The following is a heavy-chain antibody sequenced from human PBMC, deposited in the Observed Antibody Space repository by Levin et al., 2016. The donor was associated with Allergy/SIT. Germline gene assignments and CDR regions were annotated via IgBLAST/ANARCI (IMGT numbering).Heavy chain of an antibody. CDR2: ISGSGGST. CDR3: AKAGVGANLASLEDY. V-gene: IGHV3-23*01. CDR1: GFTFSSYA. D-gene: IGHD1-26*01. J-gene: IGHJ4*02. Sequence: GESLKISCAASGFTFSSYAMSWVRQAPGKGLEWVSAISGSGGSTYYADSVKGRFTISRDNSKNTLYLQMNSLRAEDTAVYYCAKAGVGANLASLEDYWGQGTLVTVSS.